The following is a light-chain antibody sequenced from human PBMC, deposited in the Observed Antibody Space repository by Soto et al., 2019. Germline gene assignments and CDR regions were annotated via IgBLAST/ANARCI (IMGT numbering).Light chain of an antibody. Sequence: EIVLTQSPGTLSLSPGARAPLSCRARQSVSSRLAWYPQRPGQAPRLLIPGASSRATGIPDRFSGSGSGTDFTLTISRLEPEDFALYYCQHYAHNSPITFGQGTRLEIK. CDR1: QSVSSR. CDR3: QHYAHNSPIT. J-gene: IGKJ5*01. CDR2: GAS. V-gene: IGKV3-20*01.